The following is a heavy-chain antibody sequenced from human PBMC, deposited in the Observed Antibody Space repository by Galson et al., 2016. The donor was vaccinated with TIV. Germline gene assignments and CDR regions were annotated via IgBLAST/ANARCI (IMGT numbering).Heavy chain of an antibody. Sequence: SLRLSCAASGLSVSNNYMNWVRQGPEKGLEWVSIIYDDGSTYYADSVKGRFTISRDNSKNTLYLQMHSLRPDDAAVYYCARERRHCGDQCFLRYYFGMDVWGRGTTVTVS. CDR1: GLSVSNNY. D-gene: IGHD2-21*01. CDR3: ARERRHCGDQCFLRYYFGMDV. V-gene: IGHV3-66*02. J-gene: IGHJ6*02. CDR2: IYDDGST.